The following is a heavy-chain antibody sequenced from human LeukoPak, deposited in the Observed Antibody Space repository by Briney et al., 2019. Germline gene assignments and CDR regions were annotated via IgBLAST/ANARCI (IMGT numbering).Heavy chain of an antibody. Sequence: SETLSLTCTVSGGSISSYYWSWIRQPPGEGLEWIGYIYYSGSTNYNPSLKGRVTISVDTSKNQFSLKLSPVTAADTAVYYCARVGYSYESDYWGQGTLVTVSS. CDR2: IYYSGST. V-gene: IGHV4-59*01. CDR3: ARVGYSYESDY. D-gene: IGHD5-18*01. CDR1: GGSISSYY. J-gene: IGHJ4*02.